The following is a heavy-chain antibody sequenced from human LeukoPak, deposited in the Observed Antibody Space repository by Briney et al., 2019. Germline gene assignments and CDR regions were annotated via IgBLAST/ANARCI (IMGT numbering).Heavy chain of an antibody. Sequence: SETLSLTCTVSGDSIRSYYWSWIRQPAGKGLEWIGRIYTSGSTNYNPSLKSRVTISVDTSKNQFSPKLSSVTAADTAVYYCARHSVVVAATRTNWFDPWGQGTLVTVSS. CDR1: GDSIRSYY. CDR3: ARHSVVVAATRTNWFDP. J-gene: IGHJ5*02. CDR2: IYTSGST. D-gene: IGHD2-15*01. V-gene: IGHV4-4*07.